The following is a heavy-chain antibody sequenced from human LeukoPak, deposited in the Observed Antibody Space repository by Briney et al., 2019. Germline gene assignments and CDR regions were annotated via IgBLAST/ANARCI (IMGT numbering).Heavy chain of an antibody. D-gene: IGHD4-17*01. CDR2: IYYSGST. V-gene: IGHV4-39*06. CDR3: ARNTRLGYGDYSADY. Sequence: PSETLSLTCTVSGGSISSSSYYWGWIRQPPGKGLEWIGSIYYSGSTYYNPSLKSRVTISVDTSKNQFPLKLSSVTAADTAVYYCARNTRLGYGDYSADYWGQGTLVTVSS. CDR1: GGSISSSSYY. J-gene: IGHJ4*02.